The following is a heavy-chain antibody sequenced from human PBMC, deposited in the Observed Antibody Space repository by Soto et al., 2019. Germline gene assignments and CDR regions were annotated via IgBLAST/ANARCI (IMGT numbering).Heavy chain of an antibody. CDR3: ASPIITGTTYGDY. Sequence: AASVKVSCKASGGTFSSYAISWVRQAPGQGLEWMGGIIPIFGTASYAQKFQGRVTITADESTSTAYMELSSLRSEDTAVYYCASPIITGTTYGDYWGQGTLVTVSS. CDR1: GGTFSSYA. CDR2: IIPIFGTA. D-gene: IGHD1-7*01. V-gene: IGHV1-69*13. J-gene: IGHJ4*02.